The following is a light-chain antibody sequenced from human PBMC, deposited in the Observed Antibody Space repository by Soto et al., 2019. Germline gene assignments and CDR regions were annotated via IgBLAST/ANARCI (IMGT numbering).Light chain of an antibody. CDR1: QSVSSN. V-gene: IGKV3-15*01. J-gene: IGKJ1*01. CDR2: GAS. Sequence: EMALSKSPATLSVSPGESAALSCLASQSVSSNLAWYQQKPGQAPRLLIYGASTRATGIPARFSGSGSGTEFTLTISSLQSEDFAVYYCQQYNNWPRTFGQGTKVDIK. CDR3: QQYNNWPRT.